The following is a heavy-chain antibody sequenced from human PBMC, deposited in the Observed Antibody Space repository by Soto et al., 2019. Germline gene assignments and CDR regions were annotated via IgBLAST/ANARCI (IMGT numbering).Heavy chain of an antibody. D-gene: IGHD3-22*01. V-gene: IGHV1-2*04. CDR2: INPNSGGT. CDR3: ARGFTMIKVGAFDI. J-gene: IGHJ3*02. CDR1: GYTFTGYY. Sequence: GASVKVSCKASGYTFTGYYMHWVRQAPGQGLEWMGWINPNSGGTNYAQKFQGWVTMTRDTSISTAYMELSRLRSDDTAVYYCARGFTMIKVGAFDIWXQGTMVTVSS.